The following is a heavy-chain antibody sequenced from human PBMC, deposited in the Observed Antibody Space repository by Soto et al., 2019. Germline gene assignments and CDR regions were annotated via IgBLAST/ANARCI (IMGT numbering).Heavy chain of an antibody. CDR2: IYYSGST. J-gene: IGHJ5*02. Sequence: EFLSLNCTITGGSRHSFYWSWIRQPPGKGLEWIGYIYYSGSTNYNPSLKSRVTISVDTSKNQFSLKLSSVTAADTAVYYCARMLGYYAWFDPWGQGTLVTVSS. CDR3: ARMLGYYAWFDP. CDR1: GGSRHSFY. D-gene: IGHD3-22*01. V-gene: IGHV4-59*08.